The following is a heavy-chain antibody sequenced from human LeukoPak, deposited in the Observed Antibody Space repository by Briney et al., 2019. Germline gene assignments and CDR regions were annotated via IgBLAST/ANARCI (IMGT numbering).Heavy chain of an antibody. Sequence: GGSLRLSCAASGFSVSSHYMSWVRQAPGKGLEWVSVIYGSSSTNYAASLKGRFTISGDNSKSTLYLQMNAQRAEDTAVYYCARGSHPYGSGGSCYSVWGQGTLVTVSS. J-gene: IGHJ4*02. V-gene: IGHV3-53*01. CDR3: ARGSHPYGSGGSCYSV. CDR1: GFSVSSHY. CDR2: IYGSSST. D-gene: IGHD2-15*01.